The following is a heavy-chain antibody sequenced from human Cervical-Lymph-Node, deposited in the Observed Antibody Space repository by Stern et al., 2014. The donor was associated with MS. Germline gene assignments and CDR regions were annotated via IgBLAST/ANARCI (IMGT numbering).Heavy chain of an antibody. Sequence: QVQLVQSGAEVKKPGASVKVSCKASGYTFTSYGISWVRQAPGQGLEWMGWISAYNGNTNYAQTLQGSLTMPTDTPASTASMELRSVRSDDTAVYYCARGLLGSENAFDIWGQGTMVTVSS. CDR2: ISAYNGNT. CDR3: ARGLLGSENAFDI. J-gene: IGHJ3*02. V-gene: IGHV1-18*01. CDR1: GYTFTSYG. D-gene: IGHD2-15*01.